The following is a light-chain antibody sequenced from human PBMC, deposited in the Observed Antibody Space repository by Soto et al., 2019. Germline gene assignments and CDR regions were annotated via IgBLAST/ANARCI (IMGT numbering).Light chain of an antibody. CDR3: QQSYTTPWT. CDR1: QSISNY. J-gene: IGKJ1*01. V-gene: IGKV1-39*01. Sequence: DIQMTQSPSSLSTSVGDRVTITCRASQSISNYLNWYQQKPGRVPKLLIYAASRLQSGVTSRFSGSGSGTDFTLTISSLQHEDFATYYCQQSYTTPWTFGQGTKVEMK. CDR2: AAS.